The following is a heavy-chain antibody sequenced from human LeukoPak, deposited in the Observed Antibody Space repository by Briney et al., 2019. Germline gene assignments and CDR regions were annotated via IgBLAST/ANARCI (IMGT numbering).Heavy chain of an antibody. CDR2: IGTAGDT. Sequence: PGGSLRLSCAASGFTFSSYDMHWVRGATGKGLEWVSAIGTAGDTYYPGSVKGRFTISRENAKNSLYLQMNSLRAGDTAVYYCARERRAVWFRELDYYGMDVWGQGTTVTVSS. CDR3: ARERRAVWFRELDYYGMDV. D-gene: IGHD3-10*01. V-gene: IGHV3-13*01. CDR1: GFTFSSYD. J-gene: IGHJ6*02.